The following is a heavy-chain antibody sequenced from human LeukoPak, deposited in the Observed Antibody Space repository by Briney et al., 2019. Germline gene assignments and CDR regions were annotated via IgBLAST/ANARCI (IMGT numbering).Heavy chain of an antibody. Sequence: ASVKVSCQASGYTFTGYYMHWVRQAPGQGLEWMGWINPNSGGKNYAQKLQGRVTMTRDTSISTAYMELSRLRSDDTAVYYCARGVYSSSWYPMLGRKDYYYYYYMDVWGKGTTVTVSS. CDR1: GYTFTGYY. CDR2: INPNSGGK. D-gene: IGHD6-13*01. V-gene: IGHV1-2*02. CDR3: ARGVYSSSWYPMLGRKDYYYYYYMDV. J-gene: IGHJ6*03.